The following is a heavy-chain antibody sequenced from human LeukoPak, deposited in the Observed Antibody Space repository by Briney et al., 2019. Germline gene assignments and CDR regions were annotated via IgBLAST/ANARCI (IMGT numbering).Heavy chain of an antibody. D-gene: IGHD3-22*01. V-gene: IGHV3-48*01. CDR2: ISSSTSTI. CDR3: ARPYDRTDY. J-gene: IGHJ4*02. Sequence: EGSLRLSCAASGFTFSTYSMNWDRQAPGKWLEWVSYISSSTSTIYYADSVKGRFTISRDNAKNSLHLRIISLRSEDTAVYYCARPYDRTDYWGQGTLVTVSS. CDR1: GFTFSTYS.